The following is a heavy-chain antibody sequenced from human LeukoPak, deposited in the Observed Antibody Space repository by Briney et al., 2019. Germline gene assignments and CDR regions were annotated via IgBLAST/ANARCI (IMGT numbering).Heavy chain of an antibody. CDR2: INHSGST. V-gene: IGHV4-34*01. D-gene: IGHD6-19*01. CDR3: ASDGSSGWYGWFGP. J-gene: IGHJ5*02. Sequence: PSETLSLTCAVYGGSFSGYYWSWIRQPPGKGLEWIGEINHSGSTNYNPSLKSRVTISVDTSKNQFSLKLSSVTAADTAVYYCASDGSSGWYGWFGPWGQGTLVTVSS. CDR1: GGSFSGYY.